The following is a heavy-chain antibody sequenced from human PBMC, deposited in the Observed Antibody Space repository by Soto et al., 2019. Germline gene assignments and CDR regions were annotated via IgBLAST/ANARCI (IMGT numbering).Heavy chain of an antibody. CDR3: AKVAKQAPGITMVRGVITDAFDI. D-gene: IGHD3-10*01. V-gene: IGHV3-9*01. CDR2: ISWNSGSI. Sequence: GGSLRLSCAASGFTFDDYAMHWVRQAPGKGLEWVSGISWNSGSIGYADSVKGRFTISRDNAKNSLYLQMNSLRAEDTALYYCAKVAKQAPGITMVRGVITDAFDIWGQGTMVTVSS. CDR1: GFTFDDYA. J-gene: IGHJ3*02.